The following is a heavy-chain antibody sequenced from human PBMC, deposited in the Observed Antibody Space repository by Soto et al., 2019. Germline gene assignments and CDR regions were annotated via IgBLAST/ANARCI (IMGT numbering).Heavy chain of an antibody. Sequence: GGSLRLSCLASGFIFRSYAMHWVRQAPGKGLEWVAVITYDGINGYYADSVRGRFAISRDNSKNTLYLQMNSLRPEDTAVYYCAKDRVSEHSSGWPQGHWGQGTLVTVSS. CDR3: AKDRVSEHSSGWPQGH. CDR2: ITYDGING. D-gene: IGHD6-19*01. J-gene: IGHJ4*02. V-gene: IGHV3-30*09. CDR1: GFIFRSYA.